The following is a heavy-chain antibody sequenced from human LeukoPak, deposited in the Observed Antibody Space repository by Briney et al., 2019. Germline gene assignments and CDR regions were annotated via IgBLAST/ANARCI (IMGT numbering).Heavy chain of an antibody. Sequence: SGGSLRLSCAASGFTFSTSAMNWVRQAPGKGLEWVSVIYSGGTTYYADSVKGRFTISRDNSKNTLYLQMNSLRAEDTAVYYCAGDFDYGHYGEFYFDYWGQGTLVTVSS. V-gene: IGHV3-53*01. D-gene: IGHD4-17*01. CDR1: GFTFSTSA. J-gene: IGHJ4*02. CDR2: IYSGGTT. CDR3: AGDFDYGHYGEFYFDY.